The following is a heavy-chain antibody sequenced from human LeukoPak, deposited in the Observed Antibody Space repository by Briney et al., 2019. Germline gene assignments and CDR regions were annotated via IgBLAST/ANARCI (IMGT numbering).Heavy chain of an antibody. CDR2: ISYDGNNK. J-gene: IGHJ3*02. Sequence: PGGSLRLSCAASGFTVIRNYMTWVRQAPGKGLEWVAIISYDGNNKYYTDSVKGRFTISRDNSKNTLYLQMNSLRAEDTAVYYCARNYYDSSGSYAFDIWGQGTMVTVSS. V-gene: IGHV3-30-3*01. D-gene: IGHD3-22*01. CDR1: GFTVIRNY. CDR3: ARNYYDSSGSYAFDI.